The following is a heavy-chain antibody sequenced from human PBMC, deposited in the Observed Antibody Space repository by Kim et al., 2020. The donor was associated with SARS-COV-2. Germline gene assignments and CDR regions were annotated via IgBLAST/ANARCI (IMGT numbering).Heavy chain of an antibody. Sequence: NGNTKTSQKFPGRVTITRDTSAGTAYMELSSLRSEDTAVYYCARKREGMDVWGKGTTVTVSS. CDR3: ARKREGMDV. J-gene: IGHJ6*03. V-gene: IGHV1-3*01. CDR2: NGNT.